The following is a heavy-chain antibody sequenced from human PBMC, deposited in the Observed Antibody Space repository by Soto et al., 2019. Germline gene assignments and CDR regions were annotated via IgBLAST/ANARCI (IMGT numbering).Heavy chain of an antibody. CDR1: GGSISSGDYY. CDR2: IYYSGST. D-gene: IGHD1-1*01. J-gene: IGHJ6*02. CDR3: ARVGGVTPRHVYYYYYGMDV. Sequence: SETLSLTCTVSGGSISSGDYYWSWIRQPPGKGLEWIGYIYYSGSTYYNPSLKSRVTISVDTSKNQFPLKLSSVTAADTAVYYCARVGGVTPRHVYYYYYGMDVWGQGTTVTVSS. V-gene: IGHV4-30-4*01.